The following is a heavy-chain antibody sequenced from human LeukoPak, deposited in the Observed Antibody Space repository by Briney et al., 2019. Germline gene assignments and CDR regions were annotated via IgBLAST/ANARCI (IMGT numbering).Heavy chain of an antibody. J-gene: IGHJ6*04. CDR3: ARGPTGPSDV. CDR1: GGSFSGYY. Sequence: NASETLSLTCAVYGGSFSGYYWSWIRQLPGKGLEWIGEINHSGSTNYNPSLKSRVTISVDTSNNQFSLKLSSVTAADTAVYYCARGPTGPSDVWGKGTTVTVSS. CDR2: INHSGST. V-gene: IGHV4-34*01.